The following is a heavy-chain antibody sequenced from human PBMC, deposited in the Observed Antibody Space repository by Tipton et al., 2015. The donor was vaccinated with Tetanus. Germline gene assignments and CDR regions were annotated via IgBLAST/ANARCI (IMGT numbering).Heavy chain of an antibody. D-gene: IGHD3/OR15-3a*01. Sequence: QLVQSGPEVKKPGASVRVSCKAFAYAFTSYDLNWVRQAPGQGLEWVGLINPTDSSTDYAQKLQGSITLTRDTSTSTVYMQLSSLRSEDTAVYYCAREGTVQAAPGKHFDYWGQGTLVTVSS. J-gene: IGHJ4*02. CDR3: AREGTVQAAPGKHFDY. CDR2: INPTDSST. CDR1: AYAFTSYD. V-gene: IGHV1-46*04.